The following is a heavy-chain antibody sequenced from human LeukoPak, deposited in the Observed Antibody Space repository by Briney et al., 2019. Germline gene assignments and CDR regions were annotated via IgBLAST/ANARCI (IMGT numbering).Heavy chain of an antibody. D-gene: IGHD5-24*01. V-gene: IGHV4-30-2*01. Sequence: PSETLSLTCAVSGGSISSGGYSWSWIRQPPGKGLEWIGYIYHSGSTYYNPSLKSRVTISVDTSKNQFSLKLSSVTAADTAVYYCARVLRWLQAFDIWGQGTMVTVSS. J-gene: IGHJ3*02. CDR2: IYHSGST. CDR3: ARVLRWLQAFDI. CDR1: GGSISSGGYS.